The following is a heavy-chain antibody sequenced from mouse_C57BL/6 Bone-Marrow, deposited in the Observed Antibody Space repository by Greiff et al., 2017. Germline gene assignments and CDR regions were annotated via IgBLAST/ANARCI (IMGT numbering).Heavy chain of an antibody. CDR2: IYPGSGST. V-gene: IGHV1-55*01. J-gene: IGHJ2*01. CDR1: GYTFTSYW. Sequence: QVHVKQPGAELVKPGASVKMSCKASGYTFTSYWITWVKQRPGQGLEWIGDIYPGSGSTNYNEKFKSKATLTVDTSSSTAYMQLSSLTSEDSAVYYCARGAMVTFDYWGQGTTLTVSS. CDR3: ARGAMVTFDY. D-gene: IGHD2-2*01.